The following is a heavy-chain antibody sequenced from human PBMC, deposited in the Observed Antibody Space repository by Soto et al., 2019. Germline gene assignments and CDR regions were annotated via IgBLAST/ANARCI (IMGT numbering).Heavy chain of an antibody. CDR1: GFTFGSYA. CDR3: ARDQGSGYDWDPGYFDY. D-gene: IGHD5-12*01. J-gene: IGHJ4*02. CDR2: ISYDGSNK. V-gene: IGHV3-30-3*01. Sequence: GGSLRLSCAASGFTFGSYAMHWVRQAPGKGLEWVAVISYDGSNKYYADSVKGRFTISRDNSKNTLYLQMNSLRAEDTAVYYCARDQGSGYDWDPGYFDYWGQGTLVTVSS.